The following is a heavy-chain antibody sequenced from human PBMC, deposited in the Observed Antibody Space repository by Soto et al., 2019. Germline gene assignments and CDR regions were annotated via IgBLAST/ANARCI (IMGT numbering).Heavy chain of an antibody. Sequence: EVQLVESGGGLVKLGGSLRLCCAASGFPFSSYSMNWVGQGPGKRLEWVSSISSSSRFIYYPDSDKGRLTLSRDNDKNSLYLQMNRLRAEDRAVYFCSSDSTVTTGFEPWGQGTLVTVS. CDR2: ISSSSRFI. J-gene: IGHJ5*02. V-gene: IGHV3-21*01. D-gene: IGHD4-17*01. CDR3: SSDSTVTTGFEP. CDR1: GFPFSSYS.